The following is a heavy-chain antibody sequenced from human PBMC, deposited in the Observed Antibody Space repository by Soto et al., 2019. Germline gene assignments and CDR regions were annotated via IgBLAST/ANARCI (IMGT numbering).Heavy chain of an antibody. CDR1: GFTVTDYW. V-gene: IGHV3-7*01. J-gene: IGHJ5*02. D-gene: IGHD3-3*01. Sequence: EVQLVESGGALVQPGGSLRLSCAASGFTVTDYWMNWVRQAPGKGLEWVANIKQDGSEKYYVDSVKGGFTSSRDNAKKSLYLQMNSLRAEDTAVYYCAIMIFGLGTDHWGQGTLVTVSS. CDR2: IKQDGSEK. CDR3: AIMIFGLGTDH.